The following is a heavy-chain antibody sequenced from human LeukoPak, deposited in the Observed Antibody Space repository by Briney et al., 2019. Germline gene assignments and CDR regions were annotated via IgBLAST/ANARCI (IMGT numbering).Heavy chain of an antibody. CDR1: GFTFSSYA. Sequence: GGSLRLSCAASGFTFSSYAMSWVRQAPGKGLEWVSAISGSGGNTYYADSVKGRFTISRDNSKNTLYLQMNSLRAEDTAVYYCAKLAFHYDILTGYYSDYWGQGTLVTVSS. D-gene: IGHD3-9*01. V-gene: IGHV3-23*01. CDR3: AKLAFHYDILTGYYSDY. CDR2: ISGSGGNT. J-gene: IGHJ4*02.